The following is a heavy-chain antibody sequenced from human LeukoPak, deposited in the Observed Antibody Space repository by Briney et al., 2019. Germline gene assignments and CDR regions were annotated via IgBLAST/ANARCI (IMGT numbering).Heavy chain of an antibody. D-gene: IGHD3-22*01. CDR1: GGSISSTGYC. V-gene: IGHV4-39*01. CDR2: IYYSGST. CDR3: AKAGVRYFDSSGLYAFDF. Sequence: PSETLSLTCAVSGGSISSTGYCWAWIRQPPGKGLEWIGTIYYSGSTYHNTSLKSRITMSVDTSRNQFSLKLSSVDAADTAVYYCAKAGVRYFDSSGLYAFDFRGQGTTVTVSS. J-gene: IGHJ3*01.